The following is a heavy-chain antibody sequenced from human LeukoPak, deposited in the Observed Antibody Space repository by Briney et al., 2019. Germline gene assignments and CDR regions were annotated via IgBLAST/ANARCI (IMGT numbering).Heavy chain of an antibody. CDR3: ARDRGWQRGYFDY. CDR2: INHSGST. V-gene: IGHV4-34*09. Sequence: SETLSLTCAVYGGSSSNYYWSWIRQPPGKGLEWIGEINHSGSTNYNPSLKSRVTISVDTSKNQFSLKLSSVTAADTAVYYCARDRGWQRGYFDYWGQGTLVTVSS. J-gene: IGHJ4*02. CDR1: GGSSSNYY. D-gene: IGHD6-19*01.